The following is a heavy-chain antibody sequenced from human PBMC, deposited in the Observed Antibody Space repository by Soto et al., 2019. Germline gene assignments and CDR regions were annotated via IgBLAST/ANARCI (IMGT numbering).Heavy chain of an antibody. D-gene: IGHD6-6*01. Sequence: GVSMRVSCKGSGYNCIGYGIGWVRQMPGKGLEWMWIIYPGDSDTRYSPSVQCQVTISADKSISTAYLQWSSQKASDTAMYYCARHNTIAARMHYYYPYMEFWGKGTTVTVTS. CDR3: ARHNTIAARMHYYYPYMEF. J-gene: IGHJ6*03. CDR2: IYPGDSDT. CDR1: GYNCIGYG. V-gene: IGHV5-51*01.